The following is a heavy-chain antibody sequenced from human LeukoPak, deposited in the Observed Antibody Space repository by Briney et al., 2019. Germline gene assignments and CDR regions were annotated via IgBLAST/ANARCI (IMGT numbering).Heavy chain of an antibody. CDR1: GGSISGYY. D-gene: IGHD5-18*01. CDR3: ARHVGYGNNWFDP. J-gene: IGHJ5*02. V-gene: IGHV4-59*08. Sequence: SETLSLTCTVSGGSISGYYWSWIRQPPGKGLEWIGYTYYSGTTNYNPSLKSRVTISVDTSKNQFSLKLRSVTAADTAVYYCARHVGYGNNWFDPWGQGTPVTVSS. CDR2: TYYSGTT.